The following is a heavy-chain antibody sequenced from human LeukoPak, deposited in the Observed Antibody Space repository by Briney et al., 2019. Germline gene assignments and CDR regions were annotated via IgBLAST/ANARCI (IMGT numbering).Heavy chain of an antibody. Sequence: SATLSLTYTVCCRSINSYYCSWIRQPPGKGLEWIGHMYYSGGTNYNPSLKSPVNISVETSNIQSSLKLSSVTAADTAVYYCTRRCKDAYTLYCFDYWGQGTLVTVSS. D-gene: IGHD5-24*01. V-gene: IGHV4-59*01. CDR1: CRSINSYY. J-gene: IGHJ4*02. CDR3: TRRCKDAYTLYCFDY. CDR2: MYYSGGT.